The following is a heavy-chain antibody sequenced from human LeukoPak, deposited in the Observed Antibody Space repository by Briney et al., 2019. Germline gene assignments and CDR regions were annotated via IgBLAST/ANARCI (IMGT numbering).Heavy chain of an antibody. Sequence: GGSLRLSCAASGFTVSSNYMSWVRQAPGKGLEWVSVIYSGGSTYYADSMKGRFTISRDNSKNTLYLQMNSLRAEDTAVYYCARCEVDYYDSSGYWQPYYYYYMDVWGKGTTVTVSS. J-gene: IGHJ6*03. D-gene: IGHD3-22*01. CDR3: ARCEVDYYDSSGYWQPYYYYYMDV. V-gene: IGHV3-66*02. CDR1: GFTVSSNY. CDR2: IYSGGST.